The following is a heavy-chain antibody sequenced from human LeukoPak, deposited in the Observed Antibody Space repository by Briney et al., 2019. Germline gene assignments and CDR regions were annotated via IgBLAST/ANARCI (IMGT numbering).Heavy chain of an antibody. CDR2: INHSGST. D-gene: IGHD3-10*01. J-gene: IGHJ4*02. V-gene: IGHV4-34*01. CDR1: GGSFSGYY. Sequence: SETLSLTCAVFGGSFSGYYWSWIRKPPGKGLEWIGEINHSGSTNYNPSLKSRVTISVDTSKNQCSLKLSSVTAADTAVYYCARGVSVSPHFDYWGQGTLVTVSS. CDR3: ARGVSVSPHFDY.